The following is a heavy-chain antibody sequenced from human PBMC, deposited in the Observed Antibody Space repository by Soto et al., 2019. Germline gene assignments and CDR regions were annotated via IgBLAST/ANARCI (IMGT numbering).Heavy chain of an antibody. J-gene: IGHJ6*02. CDR3: ARDCSGGSCYPGMDV. CDR1: GFNFNSYT. Sequence: EVQLVESGGGLVKPGGSLRLSCAASGFNFNSYTINWVRQAPGKRLEWLSSISSSGYIFSTDSVRGRFTISRDNAKNSVYLQITSLRAADTAVYFCARDCSGGSCYPGMDVWGQGTTVTVSS. V-gene: IGHV3-21*01. D-gene: IGHD2-15*01. CDR2: ISSSGYI.